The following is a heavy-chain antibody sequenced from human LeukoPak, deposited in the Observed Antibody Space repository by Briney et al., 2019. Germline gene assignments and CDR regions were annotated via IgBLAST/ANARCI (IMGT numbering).Heavy chain of an antibody. Sequence: ASVKVSCKASGHTLTNYNISWVRQAPGQGLQWMGWINTDKGHTNFVPKFQGRVTVTTDTSTNTAYMELRRLRSDDTAVYYCAREFGHCSGDNCFYFFDSWGQGSLVTVSS. V-gene: IGHV1-18*01. D-gene: IGHD2-15*01. J-gene: IGHJ4*02. CDR3: AREFGHCSGDNCFYFFDS. CDR1: GHTLTNYN. CDR2: INTDKGHT.